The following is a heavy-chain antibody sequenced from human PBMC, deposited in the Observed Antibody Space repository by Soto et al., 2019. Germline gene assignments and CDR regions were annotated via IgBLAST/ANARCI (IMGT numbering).Heavy chain of an antibody. J-gene: IGHJ6*02. CDR2: INHRGST. CDR1: GGSFSGYH. Sequence: SETLSLTCAVYGGSFSGYHSSWNSQAPGKGLEWIGAINHRGSTNYNPPLKSRVTISVDTSTNQFSLKVSSGTAAVTAVYYCARGPLKRRALVPAAARGNYYFGMDVRGQAATVTVSS. CDR3: ARGPLKRRALVPAAARGNYYFGMDV. D-gene: IGHD2-2*01. V-gene: IGHV4-34*01.